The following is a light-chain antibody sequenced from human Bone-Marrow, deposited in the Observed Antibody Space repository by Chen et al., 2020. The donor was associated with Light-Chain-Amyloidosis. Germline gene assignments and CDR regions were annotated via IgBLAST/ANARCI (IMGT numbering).Light chain of an antibody. CDR3: QTWGTDIQV. V-gene: IGLV4-69*02. Sequence: QVVLPQPPSASASPGASVNLTCTLSSGYRLYVIAWHQQQSQKGPRFLKRLNSDGTHSRGAGISDRFSGSSSGTERYRTISSLQSEDEADYYCQTWGTDIQVFGGGTSLTVL. CDR2: LNSDGTH. J-gene: IGLJ3*02. CDR1: SGYRLYV.